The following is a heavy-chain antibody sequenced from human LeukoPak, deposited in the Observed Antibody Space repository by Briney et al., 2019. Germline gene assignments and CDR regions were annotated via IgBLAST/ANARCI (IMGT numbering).Heavy chain of an antibody. J-gene: IGHJ3*02. CDR1: GYTFTSYY. CDR2: INPSGGST. D-gene: IGHD3-22*01. V-gene: IGHV1-46*03. Sequence: ASVKVSCKASGYTFTSYYMHWLRQAPGQGLEWMGIINPSGGSTSYAQKFQGRVTMTRDTSTSTVYMELSSLRSEDTAVYYCARVGYYYDSSGYGAFDIWGQGTMVTVSS. CDR3: ARVGYYYDSSGYGAFDI.